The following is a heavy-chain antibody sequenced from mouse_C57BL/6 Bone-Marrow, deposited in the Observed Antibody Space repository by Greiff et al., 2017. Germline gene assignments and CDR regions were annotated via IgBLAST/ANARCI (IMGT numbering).Heavy chain of an antibody. CDR1: GYTFTEYT. CDR2: FYPGSGSI. CDR3: ARHEDKTYYYGDYFDY. D-gene: IGHD1-1*01. J-gene: IGHJ2*01. V-gene: IGHV1-62-2*01. Sequence: QVQLKESGAELVKPGASVKLSCKASGYTFTEYTIHWVKQRSGQGLEWIGWFYPGSGSIKYNEKFKDKATLTADKSSSTVYMELSRLTSEDSAVYFCARHEDKTYYYGDYFDYWGQGTTLTVSS.